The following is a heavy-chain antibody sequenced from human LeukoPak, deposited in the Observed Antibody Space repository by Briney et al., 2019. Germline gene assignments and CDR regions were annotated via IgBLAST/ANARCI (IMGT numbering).Heavy chain of an antibody. V-gene: IGHV3-30*02. CDR3: AREGGTIEIGEFDY. Sequence: PGGSLRLSCAASGLTFTFSTSGIHWVRPAPGKGLEWVAFIQYDGSEKYYADSVKCRCTTSRDNSKNTVYLQMNSLTGEDTAIYYCAREGGTIEIGEFDYWGQGTLVTVSS. D-gene: IGHD3-16*02. CDR2: IQYDGSEK. J-gene: IGHJ4*02. CDR1: GLTFTFSTSG.